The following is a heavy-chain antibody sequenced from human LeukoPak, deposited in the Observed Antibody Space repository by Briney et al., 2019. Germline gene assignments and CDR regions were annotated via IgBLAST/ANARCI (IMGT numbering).Heavy chain of an antibody. CDR2: ISGSGGST. Sequence: GGSLRLSCAASGFTFSSYAMSCVRQAPGKGLEWVSSISGSGGSTYYADSVKGRFTISRDNSKNTLYLQMNSLRAEDKAVYYCAKEKVGAPRLGDYWGQGTLVTVSS. V-gene: IGHV3-23*01. D-gene: IGHD1-26*01. CDR3: AKEKVGAPRLGDY. CDR1: GFTFSSYA. J-gene: IGHJ4*02.